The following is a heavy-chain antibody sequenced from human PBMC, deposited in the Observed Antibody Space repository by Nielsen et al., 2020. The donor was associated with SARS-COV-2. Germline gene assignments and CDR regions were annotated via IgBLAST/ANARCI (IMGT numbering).Heavy chain of an antibody. J-gene: IGHJ6*02. CDR3: ASAITTYSSSWYPPADYYYYYYGMDV. D-gene: IGHD6-13*01. CDR2: IIPIFGTA. Sequence: WVRQAPGQGLEWMGVIIPIFGTANYAQKFQGRVTITADESTSTAYMELSSLRSEDTAVYYCASAITTYSSSWYPPADYYYYYYGMDVWGQGTTVTVSS. V-gene: IGHV1-69*01.